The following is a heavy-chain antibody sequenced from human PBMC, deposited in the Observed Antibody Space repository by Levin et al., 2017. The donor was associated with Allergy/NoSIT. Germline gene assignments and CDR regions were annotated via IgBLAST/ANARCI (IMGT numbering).Heavy chain of an antibody. CDR2: IYPGDSDT. CDR3: ARRITMVRGVITDAFDI. V-gene: IGHV5-51*01. CDR1: GYSFTSYW. Sequence: GESLKISCKGSGYSFTSYWIGWVRQMPGKGLEWMGIIYPGDSDTRYSPSFQGQVTISADKSISTAYLQWSSLKASDTAMYYCARRITMVRGVITDAFDIWGQGTMVTVSS. D-gene: IGHD3-10*01. J-gene: IGHJ3*02.